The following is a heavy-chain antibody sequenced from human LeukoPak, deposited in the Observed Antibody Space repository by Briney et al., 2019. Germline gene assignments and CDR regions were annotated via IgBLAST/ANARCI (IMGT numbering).Heavy chain of an antibody. J-gene: IGHJ4*02. CDR1: GGTFSSYA. Sequence: SVKVSCKASGGTFSSYAISWVRQAPGQGLEWMGRIIPILGIANYAQKFQGRVTITADKSTSTAYMELSSLRSEDTAVYYCARGPANYDPEFDYWGQGTLVTVSS. CDR3: ARGPANYDPEFDY. CDR2: IIPILGIA. D-gene: IGHD3-22*01. V-gene: IGHV1-69*04.